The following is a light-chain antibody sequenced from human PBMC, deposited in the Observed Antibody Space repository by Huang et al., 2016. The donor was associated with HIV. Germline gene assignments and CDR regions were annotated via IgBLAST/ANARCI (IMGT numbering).Light chain of an antibody. CDR3: QQYYQNPQT. CDR1: QSLLYSLNNKNY. Sequence: DIVMTQSPDSLSVSPGERATIDCKSSQSLLYSLNNKNYLAWFQQKPGRPPKLLLYWASTRESGIPEQFSGSGSGTEFTLTINNLQPEDVATYYCQQYYQNPQTFGQGT. V-gene: IGKV4-1*01. J-gene: IGKJ5*01. CDR2: WAS.